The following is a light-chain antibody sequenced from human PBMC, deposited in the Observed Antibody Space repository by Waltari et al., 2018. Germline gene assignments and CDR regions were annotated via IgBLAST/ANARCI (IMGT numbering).Light chain of an antibody. V-gene: IGKV1-39*01. Sequence: DLQMTQSPSSLSASVGNRVTITCRASQSISSYLNWYQQKPGKAPNLLISAASSLQSGVPSRFSGSGYGTDFTLTISSLQPEDFATYYCQQSYSTPLTFGGGTKVEIK. CDR1: QSISSY. CDR2: AAS. J-gene: IGKJ4*01. CDR3: QQSYSTPLT.